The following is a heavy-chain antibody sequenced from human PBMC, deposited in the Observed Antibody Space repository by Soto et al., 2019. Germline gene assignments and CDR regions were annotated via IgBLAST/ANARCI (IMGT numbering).Heavy chain of an antibody. CDR3: ARTRFVVGVTDDYYGMDV. CDR2: VIPVLKTA. J-gene: IGHJ6*02. Sequence: QVQVVQSGAEVKKPGSSVKVSCKSSGGTFSNSPISWVRQAPGQGLEWVGGVIPVLKTANYAQKFQGRVTITADESMNTAYMGLTSLRSGATAVYYCARTRFVVGVTDDYYGMDVWGQGTTVTVSS. CDR1: GGTFSNSP. V-gene: IGHV1-69*11. D-gene: IGHD2-15*01.